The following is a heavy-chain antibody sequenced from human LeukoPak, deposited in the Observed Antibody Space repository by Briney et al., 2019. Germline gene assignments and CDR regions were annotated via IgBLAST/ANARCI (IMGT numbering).Heavy chain of an antibody. CDR3: AKDHTIVVVPAAMIDY. CDR2: ISGSGGST. J-gene: IGHJ4*02. D-gene: IGHD2-2*01. Sequence: GGSLRLSCAVSGITLSSYAMSWVRQAPGKGLEWVSAISGSGGSTYYADSVKGRFTISRDNSKNTLYLQMNSLRAEDTAVYYCAKDHTIVVVPAAMIDYWGQGTLVTVSS. V-gene: IGHV3-23*01. CDR1: GITLSSYA.